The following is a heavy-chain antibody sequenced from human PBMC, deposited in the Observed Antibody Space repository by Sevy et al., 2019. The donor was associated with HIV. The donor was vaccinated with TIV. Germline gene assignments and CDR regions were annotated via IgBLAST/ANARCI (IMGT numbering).Heavy chain of an antibody. CDR3: ARDSSTARSYYYYDGMDV. CDR1: GYTFNRYG. V-gene: IGHV1-18*01. Sequence: ASVKVSCKASGYTFNRYGISWVRQAPGQGLEWMGWISAYNGNTNYAQKLEGRVTMTTDTSTSTAYMELRSLRSDDTAVYYCARDSSTARSYYYYDGMDVWGQGTTVTVYS. D-gene: IGHD2-2*01. CDR2: ISAYNGNT. J-gene: IGHJ6*02.